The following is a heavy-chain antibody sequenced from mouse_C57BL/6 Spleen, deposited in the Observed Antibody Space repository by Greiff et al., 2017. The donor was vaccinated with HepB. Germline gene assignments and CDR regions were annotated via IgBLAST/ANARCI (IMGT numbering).Heavy chain of an antibody. CDR2: IDPETGGT. CDR1: GYTFTDYE. D-gene: IGHD4-1*01. Sequence: VQLQQSGAELVRPGASVTLSCKASGYTFTDYEMHWVKQTPVHGLEWIGAIDPETGGTAYNQKFKGKAILTADKSSSTAYMERRSLTSEDSAVYYCTRRLTGSGHFDYWGQGSTLTVSS. J-gene: IGHJ2*01. CDR3: TRRLTGSGHFDY. V-gene: IGHV1-15*01.